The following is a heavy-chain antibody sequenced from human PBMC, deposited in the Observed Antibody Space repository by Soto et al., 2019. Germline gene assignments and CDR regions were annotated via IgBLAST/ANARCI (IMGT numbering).Heavy chain of an antibody. Sequence: QVQLVQSGAEVKKPGSSVKVSCKASGGTFSSYAISWVRQAPGQGLEWMGGIIPIFGTANYAQKFQGRVTITADESTSTAYMELSSLRSEDTAVYYCARRYCSGGSCYSWAYYYYGMDVWGQGTTVTVSS. J-gene: IGHJ6*02. CDR2: IIPIFGTA. CDR3: ARRYCSGGSCYSWAYYYYGMDV. D-gene: IGHD2-15*01. V-gene: IGHV1-69*12. CDR1: GGTFSSYA.